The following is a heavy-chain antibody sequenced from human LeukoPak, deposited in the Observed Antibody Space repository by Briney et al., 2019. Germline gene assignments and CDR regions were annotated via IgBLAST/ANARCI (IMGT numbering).Heavy chain of an antibody. V-gene: IGHV3-30*02. CDR3: AKDLLWFGENDYMDV. J-gene: IGHJ6*03. CDR1: GFTFSSYG. Sequence: PGGSLRLSCAASGFTFSSYGMHWVRQAPGKGLEWVAFIRYDGSNKYYADSVKGRFTISRDNSKNTLYLQMNGLRAEDTAVYYCAKDLLWFGENDYMDVWGKGTTVTISS. D-gene: IGHD3-10*01. CDR2: IRYDGSNK.